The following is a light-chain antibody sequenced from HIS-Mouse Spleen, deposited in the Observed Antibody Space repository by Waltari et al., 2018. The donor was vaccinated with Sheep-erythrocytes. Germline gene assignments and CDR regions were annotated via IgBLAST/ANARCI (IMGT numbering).Light chain of an antibody. CDR1: SSDAGSYNL. J-gene: IGLJ2*01. V-gene: IGLV2-23*01. CDR2: EGS. CDR3: CSYAGSSTLV. Sequence: QSALTQPASVSGSPGQSITIYGTGTSSDAGSYNLVSWYQQHPGKAPKPRIYEGSKRPSGVSNRFSGSKSGNTASLTISGLQAEDEADYYCCSYAGSSTLVFGGGTKLTVL.